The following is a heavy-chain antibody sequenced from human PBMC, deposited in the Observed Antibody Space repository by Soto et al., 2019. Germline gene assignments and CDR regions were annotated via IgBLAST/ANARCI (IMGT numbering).Heavy chain of an antibody. CDR2: IYYSGST. D-gene: IGHD2-15*01. Sequence: QVQLQESGPGLVKPSETLSLTCTVSGGSISSYYWSWIRQPPGKGLEWIGYIYYSGSTNYNPSLKSRVTISVDTSKNQLSLKLSSVTAADTAVYYCARHGVPLCSGFTCYYAFEIWGQGTMVAVSS. CDR3: ARHGVPLCSGFTCYYAFEI. CDR1: GGSISSYY. V-gene: IGHV4-59*08. J-gene: IGHJ3*02.